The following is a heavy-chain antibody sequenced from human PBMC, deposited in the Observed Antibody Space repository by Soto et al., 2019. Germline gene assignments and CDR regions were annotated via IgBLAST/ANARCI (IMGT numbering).Heavy chain of an antibody. Sequence: QVQLQESGPGLVKPSQTLSLTCTVSGDSISNGGYYWSWIRLHPGKGLEWIGYIYYGGRSYYNSSLKSRINMSVDTSKNQISLRLSSVTAADTAIYYCAKMLNYCGQGALVTVSS. CDR2: IYYGGRS. V-gene: IGHV4-31*03. CDR1: GDSISNGGYY. CDR3: AKMLNY. J-gene: IGHJ4*02. D-gene: IGHD2-8*01.